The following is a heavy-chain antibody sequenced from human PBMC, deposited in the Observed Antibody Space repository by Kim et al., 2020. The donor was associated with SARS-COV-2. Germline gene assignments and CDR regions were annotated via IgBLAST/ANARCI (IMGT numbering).Heavy chain of an antibody. D-gene: IGHD3-16*01. CDR3: ARGSRWGNGNWFDP. CDR1: GYTFSSYA. V-gene: IGHV1-3*01. J-gene: IGHJ5*02. CDR2: INGGNGNT. Sequence: ASVKVSCKASGYTFSSYAMHWVRQAPGQRLEWMGWINGGNGNTKYSQKFQGRGTITRDTSASTAYMELSSLTFEDTAVYYCARGSRWGNGNWFDPWGQGTLVTVSS.